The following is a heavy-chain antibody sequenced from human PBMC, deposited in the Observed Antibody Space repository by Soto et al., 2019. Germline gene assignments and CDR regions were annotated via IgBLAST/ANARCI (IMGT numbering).Heavy chain of an antibody. J-gene: IGHJ3*02. V-gene: IGHV3-48*02. CDR2: ISSSSSTI. CDR1: GFTFSSYS. D-gene: IGHD3-3*01. Sequence: GGSLRLSCAASGFTFSSYSMNWVRQAPGKGLEWVSYISSSSSTIYYADSVKGRFTISRDNAKNSLYLQMNSLRDEDTAVYYCARPTSTYYDFWSGPADAFDIWGQGTMVTVSS. CDR3: ARPTSTYYDFWSGPADAFDI.